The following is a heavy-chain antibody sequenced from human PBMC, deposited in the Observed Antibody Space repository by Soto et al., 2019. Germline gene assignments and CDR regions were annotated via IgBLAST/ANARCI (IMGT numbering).Heavy chain of an antibody. CDR2: MSYEGSSK. V-gene: IGHV3-30-3*01. Sequence: QVQLVESGGGVVQPGRSLSLSCAASGFTFSSYAMHWVRQAPGKGMEWVSVMSYEGSSKYDADSVKGRFTISRHNSKNATYLLMNSMRAEDTSVYYCGISSSWYDYYYGMDVWGQGTMVTVSS. D-gene: IGHD6-13*01. CDR1: GFTFSSYA. CDR3: GISSSWYDYYYGMDV. J-gene: IGHJ6*02.